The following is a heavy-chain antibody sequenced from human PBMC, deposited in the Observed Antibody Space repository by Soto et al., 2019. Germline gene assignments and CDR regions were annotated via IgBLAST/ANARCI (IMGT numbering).Heavy chain of an antibody. CDR1: GFTFGDYG. CDR2: IRPKAYGGTT. CDR3: TGVGDYSKVDY. Sequence: EVQLVESGGGLVQPGRSLRLSCAASGFTFGDYGMSWVRQAPGKGLEWVGFIRPKAYGGTTEYAASVKGRFTFSRDDSKSIAYLQMNSLKTEDTAVYYCTGVGDYSKVDYWGQGTLVTVSS. D-gene: IGHD2-21*01. J-gene: IGHJ4*02. V-gene: IGHV3-49*04.